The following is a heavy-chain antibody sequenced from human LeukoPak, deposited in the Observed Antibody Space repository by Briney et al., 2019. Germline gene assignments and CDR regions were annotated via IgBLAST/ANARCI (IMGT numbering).Heavy chain of an antibody. D-gene: IGHD7-27*01. CDR2: IYTSGST. Sequence: SETLSLTCTVSGGSISSYYWSWIRQPAGKGLEWIGRIYTSGSTNYNPSLKSRVTMSVDTSKNQFSLKLSSVTAADTAVYYCARDNRGWGLLAFDIWGQGTMVTVSS. CDR3: ARDNRGWGLLAFDI. CDR1: GGSISSYY. V-gene: IGHV4-4*07. J-gene: IGHJ3*02.